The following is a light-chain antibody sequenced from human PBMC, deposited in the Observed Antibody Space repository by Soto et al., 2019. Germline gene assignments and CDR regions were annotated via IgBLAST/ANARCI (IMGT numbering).Light chain of an antibody. CDR3: SSYTSRSTLSYV. CDR2: DVS. CDR1: SSDVGGYNY. Sequence: QSVLTQPASVSGSPGQSITISCTGTSSDVGGYNYVSWYQQHPGKAPKLMIYDVSNRPSGVSNRFSGSKSGNTASLTISGFQAEDEADYYCSSYTSRSTLSYVFGTGTKVTVL. V-gene: IGLV2-14*01. J-gene: IGLJ1*01.